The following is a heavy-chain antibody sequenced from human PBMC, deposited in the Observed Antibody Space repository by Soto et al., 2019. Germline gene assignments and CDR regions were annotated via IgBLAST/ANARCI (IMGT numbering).Heavy chain of an antibody. Sequence: SGKVAGKAAGGTLTSYPISWVRLALGQALESMGGIIPIFGTANYAQKFQGRVTITADESTSTAYMELSRLRSEDTAVYYCARDGGYSYGHYYYYGKDVWGQRTTDTVSS. D-gene: IGHD5-18*01. CDR2: IIPIFGTA. V-gene: IGHV1-69*13. CDR1: GGTLTSYP. CDR3: ARDGGYSYGHYYYYGKDV. J-gene: IGHJ6*02.